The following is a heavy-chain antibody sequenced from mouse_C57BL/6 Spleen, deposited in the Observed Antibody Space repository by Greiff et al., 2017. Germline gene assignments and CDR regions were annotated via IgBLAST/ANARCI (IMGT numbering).Heavy chain of an antibody. CDR3: TATVVATRYFDV. CDR1: GFTFSNYW. J-gene: IGHJ1*03. Sequence: EVKLVESGGGLVQPGGSMKLSCVASGFTFSNYWMNWVRQSPEKGLEWVAQIRLKSDNYATHYAESVKGRFTISRDDSKSSVYLQMNNLRAEDTGIYYCTATVVATRYFDVWGTGTTVTVSS. D-gene: IGHD1-1*01. CDR2: IRLKSDNYAT. V-gene: IGHV6-3*01.